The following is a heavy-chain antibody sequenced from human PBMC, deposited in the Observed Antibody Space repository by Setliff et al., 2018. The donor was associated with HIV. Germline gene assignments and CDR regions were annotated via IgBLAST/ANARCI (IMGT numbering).Heavy chain of an antibody. CDR2: IYYGWTT. D-gene: IGHD3-3*01. CDR1: GGSMTRNY. J-gene: IGHJ3*01. Sequence: SETLSLTCSVSGGSMTRNYWSWIRQPPGKGLGWIGYIYYGWTTNYNPSLKSRVSFSVDMSKTQVSLKLTSVTAADTAMYFCARVRGDNFWSGSYSLPASDAFDVWGQGTMVTVSS. CDR3: ARVRGDNFWSGSYSLPASDAFDV. V-gene: IGHV4-59*01.